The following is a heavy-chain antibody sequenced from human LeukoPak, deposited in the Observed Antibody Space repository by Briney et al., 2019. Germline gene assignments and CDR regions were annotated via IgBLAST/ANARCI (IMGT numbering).Heavy chain of an antibody. V-gene: IGHV4-39*07. CDR1: GGSISSYY. CDR3: ARDHGPTVATSPFYSYYMDV. CDR2: IYYSGST. D-gene: IGHD4-11*01. J-gene: IGHJ6*03. Sequence: SETLSLTCTASGGSISSYYWGWIRQPPGKGLEWIGSIYYSGSTYYNPSLKSRVTISVDTSKNQFSLKLNSVTAADTAVYYCARDHGPTVATSPFYSYYMDVWGKGTTVTVSS.